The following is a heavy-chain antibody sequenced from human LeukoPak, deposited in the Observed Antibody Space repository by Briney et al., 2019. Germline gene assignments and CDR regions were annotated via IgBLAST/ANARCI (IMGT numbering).Heavy chain of an antibody. CDR3: ARDRKYYYDSSGYYFDY. D-gene: IGHD3-22*01. CDR2: ISSTGSSI. V-gene: IGHV3-11*01. CDR1: GFTFSDYY. J-gene: IGHJ4*02. Sequence: GGSLRLSCAASGFTFSDYYMSWIRQAPGKGLEWVSYISSTGSSIYYVDSVKGRFTISRDNAKNSLYLQVNSLRAEDTAVYYCARDRKYYYDSSGYYFDYWGQGTLVTVSS.